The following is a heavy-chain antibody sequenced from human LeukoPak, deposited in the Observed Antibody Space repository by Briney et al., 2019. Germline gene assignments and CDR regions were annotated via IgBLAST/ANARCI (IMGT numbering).Heavy chain of an antibody. CDR2: TSPDESLK. CDR1: GFTFANYV. Sequence: GRSLRLSCAASGFTFANYVTHWVRQAPGKGLEWVAVTSPDESLKFYGDSVKGRFTISRDNSKNTMYLQMNNLREEDTAVYYCTRDPILGAPDYFDYWGQGTLVTVSS. CDR3: TRDPILGAPDYFDY. D-gene: IGHD1-26*01. V-gene: IGHV3-30*04. J-gene: IGHJ4*02.